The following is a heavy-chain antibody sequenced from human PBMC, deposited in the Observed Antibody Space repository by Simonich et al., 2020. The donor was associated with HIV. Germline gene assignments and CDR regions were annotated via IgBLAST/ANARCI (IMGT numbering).Heavy chain of an antibody. V-gene: IGHV1-8*03. CDR1: GYSFINYD. D-gene: IGHD1-26*01. CDR3: VRGGRTIVGATDFDS. Sequence: VQVVQSGAEVKKPGATVKISCKVSGYSFINYDINWGPQATGQGLEWRGRMNPISGNTGHAPKFQGRVTLSRNTSITTAYMELSSLRSEDTAVYYCVRGGRTIVGATDFDSWGQGTLVTVSS. CDR2: MNPISGNT. J-gene: IGHJ4*02.